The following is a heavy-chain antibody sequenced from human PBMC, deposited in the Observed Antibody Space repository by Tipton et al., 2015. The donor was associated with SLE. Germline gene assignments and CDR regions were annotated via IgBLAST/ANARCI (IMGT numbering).Heavy chain of an antibody. CDR2: INHSGST. D-gene: IGHD1-1*01. V-gene: IGHV4-34*01. Sequence: TLSLTCALYGGSFSGYYWNWIRQPPGKGLEWIGEINHSGSTNYNPSLKSRVTISVDTSKNQFSLKLSSVTAADTAVYYCARAPGLERSYYYCYYMDVWAKGTTVTVSS. CDR1: GGSFSGYY. CDR3: ARAPGLERSYYYCYYMDV. J-gene: IGHJ6*03.